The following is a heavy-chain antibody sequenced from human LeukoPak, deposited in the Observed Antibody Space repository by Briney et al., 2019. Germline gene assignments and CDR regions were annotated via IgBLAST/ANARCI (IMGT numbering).Heavy chain of an antibody. CDR1: GYTFTSYA. V-gene: IGHV1-3*01. J-gene: IGHJ4*02. CDR3: ARVEDTVVVGDYFDY. Sequence: ASVTVSCKASGYTFTSYAMHWVRQAPGQRLEWMGWINAGNGNTKYSQKFQGRVTITRDTSASTAYMELSSLRSEDTAVYYRARVEDTVVVGDYFDYWGQGTLVTVSS. CDR2: INAGNGNT. D-gene: IGHD2-15*01.